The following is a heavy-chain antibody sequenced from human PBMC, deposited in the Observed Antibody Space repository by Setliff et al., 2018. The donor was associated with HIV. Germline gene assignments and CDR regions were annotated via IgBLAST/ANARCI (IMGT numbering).Heavy chain of an antibody. V-gene: IGHV3-72*01. CDR2: TRNKANSYTT. D-gene: IGHD6-19*01. CDR3: ARARYSSGYYVSFDY. Sequence: GGSLRLSCAASGFTFSSYGMHWVRQAPGKGLEWVGRTRNKANSYTTEYAASVKGRISISRDDSKNSVYLQMNSLKTEDTAVYYCARARYSSGYYVSFDYWGQGTLVTVSS. CDR1: GFTFSSYG. J-gene: IGHJ4*02.